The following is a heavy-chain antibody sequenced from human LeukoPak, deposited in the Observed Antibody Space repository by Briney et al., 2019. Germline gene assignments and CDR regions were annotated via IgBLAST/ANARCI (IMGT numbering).Heavy chain of an antibody. CDR1: GGSISSYY. CDR2: IYYSGST. D-gene: IGHD2-2*01. J-gene: IGHJ6*03. Sequence: SETLSLTCTVSGGSISSYYWSWIRQLPGKGLEWIGYIYYSGSTNYNPSLKSRVTISVDTSKNQFSLKLSSVTAADTAVYYCANTVVVPDYYYMDVWGKGTTVTVSS. V-gene: IGHV4-59*01. CDR3: ANTVVVPDYYYMDV.